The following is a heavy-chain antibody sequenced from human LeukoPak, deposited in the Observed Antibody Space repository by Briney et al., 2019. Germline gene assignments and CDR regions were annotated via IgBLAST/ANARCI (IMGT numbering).Heavy chain of an antibody. D-gene: IGHD4-17*01. CDR2: IYYSGST. J-gene: IGHJ4*02. CDR1: GGSISSYY. Sequence: PSETLSLTCTVSGGSISSYYWSWIRQPPGKGLEWIGYIYYSGSTNYNPSLKSRVTISVDTSKNQFSLTLSSVTAADTAVYYCARLGTTVTDLDYWGQGTLVTVSS. V-gene: IGHV4-59*08. CDR3: ARLGTTVTDLDY.